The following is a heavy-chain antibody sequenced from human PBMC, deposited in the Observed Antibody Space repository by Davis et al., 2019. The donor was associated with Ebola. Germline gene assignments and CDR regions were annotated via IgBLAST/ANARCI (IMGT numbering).Heavy chain of an antibody. J-gene: IGHJ4*02. CDR2: ISGSGDST. CDR1: GFTVSSDY. Sequence: GESLKISCVASGFTVSSDYMSWVRQAPGKGLEWVSAISGSGDSTYYADSVKGRFTISRDNSKSTLYLQMNSLRAEDTAVYYCAKDLQYYYGSADYWGQGTLVTVSA. D-gene: IGHD3-10*01. V-gene: IGHV3-23*01. CDR3: AKDLQYYYGSADY.